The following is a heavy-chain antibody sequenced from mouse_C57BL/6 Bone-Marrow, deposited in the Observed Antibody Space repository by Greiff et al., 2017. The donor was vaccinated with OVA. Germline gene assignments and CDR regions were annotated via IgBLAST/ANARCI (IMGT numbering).Heavy chain of an antibody. D-gene: IGHD2-4*01. CDR2: ISSGSSTI. CDR1: GFTFSDYG. CDR3: AREGDYDGVSPAY. J-gene: IGHJ3*01. V-gene: IGHV5-17*01. Sequence: EVQLQQSGGGLVKPGGSLKLSCAASGFTFSDYGMHWVRQAPEKGLEWVAYISSGSSTIYYADTVKGRFTISRDNAKNTLFLQMTSLRSEDTAMYYCAREGDYDGVSPAYWGQGTLVTVSA.